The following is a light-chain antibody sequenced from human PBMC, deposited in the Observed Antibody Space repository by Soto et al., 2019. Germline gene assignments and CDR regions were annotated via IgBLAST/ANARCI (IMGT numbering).Light chain of an antibody. V-gene: IGKV3-11*01. CDR1: QSVSSY. J-gene: IGKJ1*01. Sequence: EIVLTQSPATLSLSPGERATHSCRASQSVSSYLAWYQQKPGQAPGLLIYNASNRATGIPARFSGSGSGTDFTLTISSLEPEDFAVYYCQQHSNWPRTFGQGTKV. CDR2: NAS. CDR3: QQHSNWPRT.